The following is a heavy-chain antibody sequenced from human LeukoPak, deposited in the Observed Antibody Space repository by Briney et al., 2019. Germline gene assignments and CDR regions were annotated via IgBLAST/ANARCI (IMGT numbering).Heavy chain of an antibody. V-gene: IGHV3-7*01. CDR3: ARDWRGWLTMVRGIIITSDAMDY. CDR1: GFTFSSYW. CDR2: IKQDGSEK. Sequence: GGSLRLSCAASGFTFSSYWMSWVRQAPGKGLEWVANIKQDGSEKYYVDSVKGRFTISRDNAKNSLYLQMNSLRAEDMAVYYCARDWRGWLTMVRGIIITSDAMDYWGQGTLVTVSS. D-gene: IGHD3-10*01. J-gene: IGHJ4*02.